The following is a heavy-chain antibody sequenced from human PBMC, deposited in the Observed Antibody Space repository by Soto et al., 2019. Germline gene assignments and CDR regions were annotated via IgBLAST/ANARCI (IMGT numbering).Heavy chain of an antibody. D-gene: IGHD1-20*01. CDR3: ARDNWNTV. Sequence: GGSLSLSCAASGFTFSNYGRHWVRQAPGKGLVWVSRIHSDGSSTFYADSVKGRFTISRDNAKKMVYLQMNSLRAEDTAVYYCARDNWNTVWGQGTMVTVSS. CDR1: GFTFSNYG. V-gene: IGHV3-74*01. J-gene: IGHJ3*01. CDR2: IHSDGSST.